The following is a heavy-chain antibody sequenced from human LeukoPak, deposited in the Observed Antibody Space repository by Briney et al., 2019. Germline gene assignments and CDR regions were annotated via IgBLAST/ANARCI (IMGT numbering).Heavy chain of an antibody. CDR1: GFTFSSYA. V-gene: IGHV3-23*01. D-gene: IGHD5-24*01. Sequence: GGSLRLSCAASGFTFSSYAMSWVRQAPGKGLEWVSAISGSGGSTYYADSVKGRFTISRDNSKNTLYLQMNSLRAEDTAVYYCTILKMATISFDYWGQGTLVTVSS. CDR3: TILKMATISFDY. J-gene: IGHJ4*02. CDR2: ISGSGGST.